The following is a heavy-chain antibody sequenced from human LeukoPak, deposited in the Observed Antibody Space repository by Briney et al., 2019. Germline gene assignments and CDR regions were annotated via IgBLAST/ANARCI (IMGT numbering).Heavy chain of an antibody. CDR3: ARRQGCSSTSCPPDS. CDR2: IYPGDSDT. CDR1: GYSFTTYW. Sequence: GESLKISCRGSGYSFTTYWIGWVRQMPGKGLEWMGIIYPGDSDTRYSPSFQGQITMSADKSINTAYLQWSSLKASDTAMYYCARRQGCSSTSCPPDSWGQGTLVTVSS. J-gene: IGHJ4*02. V-gene: IGHV5-51*01. D-gene: IGHD2-2*01.